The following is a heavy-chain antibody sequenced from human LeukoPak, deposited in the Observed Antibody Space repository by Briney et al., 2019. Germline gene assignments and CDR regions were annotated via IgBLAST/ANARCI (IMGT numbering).Heavy chain of an antibody. CDR3: ARDCREYSSSSMFDY. CDR1: GYTFTSYY. Sequence: ASVKVSCKASGYTFTSYYMHWVRQAPGQGLEWMGITNPSGGSTSYAQKFQGRVTMTRDTSTSTVYMELSSLRSEDTAVYYCARDCREYSSSSMFDYWGQGTLVTVSS. D-gene: IGHD6-6*01. V-gene: IGHV1-46*01. J-gene: IGHJ4*02. CDR2: TNPSGGST.